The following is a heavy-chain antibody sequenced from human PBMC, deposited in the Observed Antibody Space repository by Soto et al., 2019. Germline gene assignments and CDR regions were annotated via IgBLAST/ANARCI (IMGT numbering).Heavy chain of an antibody. CDR3: ARVPYEAIVGVVTDANWFDP. CDR1: GYTFTSYG. V-gene: IGHV1-18*01. Sequence: QVQLVQSGAEVKKPGASVKVSCKASGYTFTSYGISWVRQAPGQGHEWMGWISAYNGNTNYAQQLQGRVTMTTATSASTAYMELRSLRSDDTAVYYCARVPYEAIVGVVTDANWFDPWGQGTLVTVSS. D-gene: IGHD3-3*01. J-gene: IGHJ5*02. CDR2: ISAYNGNT.